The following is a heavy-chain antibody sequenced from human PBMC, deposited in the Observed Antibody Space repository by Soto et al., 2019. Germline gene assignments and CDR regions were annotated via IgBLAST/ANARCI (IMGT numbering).Heavy chain of an antibody. V-gene: IGHV4-34*01. D-gene: IGHD2-2*02. J-gene: IGHJ5*02. CDR2: INHSGST. CDR1: GGSFSGYY. CDR3: ARGSVVVQAAIRQGRFDP. Sequence: QVQLQQWGAGLLKPSETLSLTCAVYGGSFSGYYWSWIRQPPGKGLEWIGEINHSGSTNYNPSLKRRVPISVDKSKNQFSLKLSSVTAADTAVYYCARGSVVVQAAIRQGRFDPWGQGTLVTVSS.